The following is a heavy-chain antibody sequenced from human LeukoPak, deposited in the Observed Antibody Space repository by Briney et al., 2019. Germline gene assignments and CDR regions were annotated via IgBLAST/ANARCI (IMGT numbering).Heavy chain of an antibody. CDR3: ARVVSSWYHCWFDP. CDR2: INHSGST. D-gene: IGHD6-13*01. V-gene: IGHV4-39*07. Sequence: PSETLSLTCTVSGVSISSSNSYWGWIRQPPGKGLEWIGEINHSGSTNYNPSLKSRVTISVDTSKNQFSLKLSSVTAADTAVYYCARVVSSWYHCWFDPWGQGTLVTVSS. J-gene: IGHJ5*02. CDR1: GVSISSSNSY.